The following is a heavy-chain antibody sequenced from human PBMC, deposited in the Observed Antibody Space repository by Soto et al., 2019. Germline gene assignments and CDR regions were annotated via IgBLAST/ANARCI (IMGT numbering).Heavy chain of an antibody. J-gene: IGHJ4*02. CDR1: GYTFSSYD. CDR3: ARGGYCSEGVCDVWLDQ. V-gene: IGHV1-8*01. D-gene: IGHD2-8*01. Sequence: QVQLAQSGAEVRKPGASVKVSCKTSGYTFSSYDINWVRQAAGQGLEWMGWMNPSTGKTGYAQKFQGRITVTWDNSIITAYMELTSLTSEDTAVYYCARGGYCSEGVCDVWLDQWGQGTLVTVSS. CDR2: MNPSTGKT.